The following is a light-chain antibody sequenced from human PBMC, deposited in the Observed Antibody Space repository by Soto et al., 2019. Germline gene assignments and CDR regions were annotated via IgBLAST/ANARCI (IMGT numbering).Light chain of an antibody. CDR3: QQSYSTLFS. Sequence: DIQMTQSPSSLSASVGDRVTITCRASQTIIRYLNWYQQKPGRAPNLLIYAASNLQSGVPSRFSGSASGTEFTLTISSLQPEDFVTYYCQQSYSTLFSFGPGTKVEIK. CDR2: AAS. J-gene: IGKJ3*01. CDR1: QTIIRY. V-gene: IGKV1-39*01.